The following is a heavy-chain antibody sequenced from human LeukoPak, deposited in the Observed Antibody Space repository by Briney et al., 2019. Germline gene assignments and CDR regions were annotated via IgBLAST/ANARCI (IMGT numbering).Heavy chain of an antibody. D-gene: IGHD3-22*01. V-gene: IGHV1-46*01. CDR3: ARDPKDDTSGYYYFDY. J-gene: IGHJ4*02. CDR1: RYTFTSNY. CDR2: INPSGGRT. Sequence: GASVKDSCKASRYTFTSNYLHWVRQAPGQGVECMGVINPSGGRTSYAQKFQGRVTMTRDMSTSTVYMELSSLRSEDTAVYYCARDPKDDTSGYYYFDYWGQGTLVTVSS.